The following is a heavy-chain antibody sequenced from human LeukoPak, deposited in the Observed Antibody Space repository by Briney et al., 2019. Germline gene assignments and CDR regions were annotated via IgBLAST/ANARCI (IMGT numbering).Heavy chain of an antibody. J-gene: IGHJ4*02. CDR1: GGSFSGYS. CDR3: ARASWSRVDY. V-gene: IGHV4-34*01. D-gene: IGHD6-13*01. CDR2: INHSGST. Sequence: SETLSLTCAVYGGSFSGYSWSWIRQPPGKGLEWIGEINHSGSTNYNPSLKSRVTISVDTSKNQFSLKLSSVTAADTAVYYCARASWSRVDYWGQGTLVTVSS.